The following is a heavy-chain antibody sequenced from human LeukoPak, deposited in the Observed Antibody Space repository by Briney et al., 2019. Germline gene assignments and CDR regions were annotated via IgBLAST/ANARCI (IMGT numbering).Heavy chain of an antibody. CDR2: IRPSNGNR. D-gene: IGHD6-19*01. Sequence: GASVKVSCRTSGYDFSTYGITWVRQAPGQGLEYMGWIRPSNGNRNYAQKVQDRVTLTTDTSTSTVYMELRSPRSDDTAVYYCARAFSASKSCDYWGQGTLVTVSS. CDR1: GYDFSTYG. CDR3: ARAFSASKSCDY. J-gene: IGHJ4*02. V-gene: IGHV1-18*01.